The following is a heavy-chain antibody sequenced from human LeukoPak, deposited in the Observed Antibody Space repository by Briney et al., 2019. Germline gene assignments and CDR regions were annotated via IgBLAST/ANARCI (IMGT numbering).Heavy chain of an antibody. CDR3: AGLAAAVYYGMDV. D-gene: IGHD2-15*01. CDR2: INHSGST. CDR1: GGSFSGYY. V-gene: IGHV4-34*01. J-gene: IGHJ6*02. Sequence: SETLSLTCAVYGGSFSGYYWSWIRQPPGKGLEWIGEINHSGSTNYNPSLKSRVTISVDTSKNQFSLKLSSVTAADTAVYYCAGLAAAVYYGMDVWGQGTTVTVSS.